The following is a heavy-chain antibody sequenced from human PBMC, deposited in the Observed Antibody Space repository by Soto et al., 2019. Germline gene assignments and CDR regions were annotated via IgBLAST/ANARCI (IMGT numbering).Heavy chain of an antibody. CDR1: GFTFSSYA. D-gene: IGHD3-22*01. V-gene: IGHV3-23*01. J-gene: IGHJ5*02. CDR2: ISGSGGST. Sequence: PGGSLRLSCAAAGFTFSSYAMSWVRQAPGKGLEWVSAISGSGGSTYYADSVKGRFTISRDNSKNTLYLQMNSLRAEDTAVYYCAKDLGGSQLNSSGYYGPWGQGTLVTVSS. CDR3: AKDLGGSQLNSSGYYGP.